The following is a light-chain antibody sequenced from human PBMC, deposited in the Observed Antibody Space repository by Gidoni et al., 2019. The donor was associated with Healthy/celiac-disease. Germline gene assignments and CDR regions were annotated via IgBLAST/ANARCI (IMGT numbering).Light chain of an antibody. Sequence: DIVMTQSPLSLPVTPGEPASISCRSSQSLLQSNGYNYLDWYLQKPGQSPQLLIYLGSNRASGVPDRFSGSGSGTDFTLKISRVEAEDVGVYYCMQALQTPRTFGQGTNLEIK. J-gene: IGKJ2*01. V-gene: IGKV2-28*01. CDR1: QSLLQSNGYNY. CDR3: MQALQTPRT. CDR2: LGS.